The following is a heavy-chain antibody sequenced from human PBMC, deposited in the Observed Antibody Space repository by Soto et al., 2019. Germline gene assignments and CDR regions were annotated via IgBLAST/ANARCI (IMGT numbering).Heavy chain of an antibody. Sequence: GGSLRLSCATSGFSFEIYAMNWVRQAPGKGLEWVSYVSEDGVSTISYVDSVRGRFTISRDNAENSLYLQMNRLRVEDTAVYYCARDLYGRALDSWGQGTLVTVSS. CDR3: ARDLYGRALDS. D-gene: IGHD2-8*01. CDR2: VSEDGVSTI. J-gene: IGHJ5*01. V-gene: IGHV3-48*03. CDR1: GFSFEIYA.